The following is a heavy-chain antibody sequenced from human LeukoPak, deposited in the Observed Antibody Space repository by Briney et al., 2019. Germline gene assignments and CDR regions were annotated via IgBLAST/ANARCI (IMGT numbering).Heavy chain of an antibody. CDR2: IYYSGST. CDR3: AQGDNWFDP. Sequence: PSETLSLTCTVSGGSISSYYWSWIRQPPGKGLEWIGYIYYSGSTNYNPSLKSRATISVDRSKNQFSLKLSSVTAADTAVYYCAQGDNWFDPWGQGTLVTVSS. V-gene: IGHV4-59*12. D-gene: IGHD3-16*01. J-gene: IGHJ5*02. CDR1: GGSISSYY.